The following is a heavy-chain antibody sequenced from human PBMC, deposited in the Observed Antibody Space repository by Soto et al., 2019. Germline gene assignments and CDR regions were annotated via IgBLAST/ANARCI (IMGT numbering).Heavy chain of an antibody. Sequence: VQLVESGGGVVQPGRSLRLSCAASGFSFTISAMDWVRQAPGKGLEWVAVISYDGSDKYYADSVKGRFTISRDNSKNSLYLEMNSLRADDTVVYYCARGRVTFGGVIGQFDFWGQGTLVSVSS. V-gene: IGHV3-30-3*01. CDR2: ISYDGSDK. J-gene: IGHJ4*02. CDR1: GFSFTISA. D-gene: IGHD3-16*02. CDR3: ARGRVTFGGVIGQFDF.